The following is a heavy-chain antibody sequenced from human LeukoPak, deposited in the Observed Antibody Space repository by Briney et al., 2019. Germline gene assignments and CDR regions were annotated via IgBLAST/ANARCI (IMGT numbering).Heavy chain of an antibody. D-gene: IGHD6-19*01. J-gene: IGHJ4*02. Sequence: GGSLRLSCAASGFTFSSYGMHWVRQAPGKGLEWVAVISYDGSSKYYADSVKGRFTISRDNSKNTLYLQMNSLRAEDTAVYYCAKVGSGWYVDYWGQGTLVTVSS. CDR2: ISYDGSSK. V-gene: IGHV3-30*18. CDR1: GFTFSSYG. CDR3: AKVGSGWYVDY.